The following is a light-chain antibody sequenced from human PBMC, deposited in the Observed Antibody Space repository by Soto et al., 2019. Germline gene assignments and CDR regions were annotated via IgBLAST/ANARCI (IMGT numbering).Light chain of an antibody. CDR2: GAS. V-gene: IGKV3-20*01. Sequence: EIVLTQSPGSLSLSPGEKPPSSCRAGKSLTSPFFAWYQKRLGQAPGLPIYGASRRATGIPARFIGSGSGTDFTLTISRLEPEDFAVYYCQQYDSSLTFGQGTKVEIK. CDR1: KSLTSPF. J-gene: IGKJ1*01. CDR3: QQYDSSLT.